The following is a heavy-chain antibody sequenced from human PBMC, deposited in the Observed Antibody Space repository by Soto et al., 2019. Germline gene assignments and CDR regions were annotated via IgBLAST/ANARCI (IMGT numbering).Heavy chain of an antibody. Sequence: PSETLSLTCAVSGGSISSGGYSWSWIRQPPGKGLEWIGYIYHSGSTYYNPSLKSRVSISVDRSKNQISLKLSSVTAADTAVYYCARRMTTVTTFDYWGQGTLVTVS. J-gene: IGHJ4*02. CDR1: GGSISSGGYS. D-gene: IGHD4-17*01. CDR2: IYHSGST. V-gene: IGHV4-30-2*01. CDR3: ARRMTTVTTFDY.